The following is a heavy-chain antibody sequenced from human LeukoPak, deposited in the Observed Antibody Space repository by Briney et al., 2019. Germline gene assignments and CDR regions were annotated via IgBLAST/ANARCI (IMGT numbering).Heavy chain of an antibody. CDR3: ARLVPAAIALDYYYYMDV. CDR2: MNPNSGNT. D-gene: IGHD2-2*02. V-gene: IGHV1-8*02. Sequence: ASVKVSCKASGYTFTGYYMHWVRQATGQGLEWMGWMNPNSGNTGYAQKFRGRVTMTRNTSISTAYMELSSLRSEDTAVYYCARLVPAAIALDYYYYMDVWGKGTTVTISS. CDR1: GYTFTGYY. J-gene: IGHJ6*03.